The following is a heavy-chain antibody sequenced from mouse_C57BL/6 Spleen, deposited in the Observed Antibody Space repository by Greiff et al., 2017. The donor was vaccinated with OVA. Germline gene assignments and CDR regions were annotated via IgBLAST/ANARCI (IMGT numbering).Heavy chain of an antibody. V-gene: IGHV1-26*01. D-gene: IGHD2-4*01. J-gene: IGHJ2*01. CDR3: ARGLRREEFDY. Sequence: EVQLQQSGPELVKPGASVKISCKASGYTFTDYYMNWVKQSHGKSLEWIGDINPNNGGTSYNQKFKGKATLTVDKSSSTAYMELRSLTSEDSAVYYCARGLRREEFDYWGQGTTLTVSS. CDR1: GYTFTDYY. CDR2: INPNNGGT.